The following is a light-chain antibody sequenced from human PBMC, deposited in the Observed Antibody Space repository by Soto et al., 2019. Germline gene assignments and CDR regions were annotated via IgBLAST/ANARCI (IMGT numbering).Light chain of an antibody. Sequence: EIVMTQSPGILSLSPGERATLSCRASQSVSRYLNWFQHKPGQAPRRLIYGASSRAAGSPDRFSGSGSGTDYKLTISRPEPEDFAVFYCLQYGSSPYTFGQGTKREIK. CDR2: GAS. J-gene: IGKJ2*01. CDR1: QSVSRY. V-gene: IGKV3-20*01. CDR3: LQYGSSPYT.